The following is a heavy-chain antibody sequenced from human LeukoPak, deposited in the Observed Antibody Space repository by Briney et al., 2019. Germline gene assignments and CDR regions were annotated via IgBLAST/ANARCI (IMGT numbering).Heavy chain of an antibody. D-gene: IGHD3-22*01. CDR2: FDREDDKR. CDR3: ATLGAYYDHSGLRVFDT. V-gene: IGHV1-24*01. CDR1: GFSLTELP. J-gene: IGHJ3*02. Sequence: ASVKVSCKLSGFSLTELPLHWVRQAPGKGLEWMGGFDREDDKRIYAQQFQGRITMTEDTPSDTTYMELSSLRSEDTAVYYCATLGAYYDHSGLRVFDTWGQGTLVIVSS.